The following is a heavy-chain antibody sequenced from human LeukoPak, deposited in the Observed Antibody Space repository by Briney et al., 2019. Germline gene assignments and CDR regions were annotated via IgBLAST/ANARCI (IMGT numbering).Heavy chain of an antibody. Sequence: SETLSLTCTVSGGSISSSSYYWGWIRQPPGKGLEWIGSIYYSGSTYYIPSLKSRVTISVDTSKNQFSLKLSSVTAADTAVYYCARYYDFWSGYHDYWGQGTLVTVSS. J-gene: IGHJ4*02. D-gene: IGHD3-3*01. V-gene: IGHV4-39*01. CDR3: ARYYDFWSGYHDY. CDR2: IYYSGST. CDR1: GGSISSSSYY.